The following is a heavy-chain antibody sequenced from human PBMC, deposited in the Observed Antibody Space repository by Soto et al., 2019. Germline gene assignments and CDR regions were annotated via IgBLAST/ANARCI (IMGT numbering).Heavy chain of an antibody. CDR2: ISYDGSNK. CDR3: AKDHRGSVAAATIGDYYYYGMDV. J-gene: IGHJ6*02. Sequence: QVQLVESGGGVVQPGRSLRLSCTASGFTFSSYAMHWVRQAPGKGLEWVAVISYDGSNKYYADSVKGRFTISRDNSKNTLYLQMNSLRAEDTAVYYCAKDHRGSVAAATIGDYYYYGMDVWGQGTTVTVSS. D-gene: IGHD6-13*01. CDR1: GFTFSSYA. V-gene: IGHV3-30-3*01.